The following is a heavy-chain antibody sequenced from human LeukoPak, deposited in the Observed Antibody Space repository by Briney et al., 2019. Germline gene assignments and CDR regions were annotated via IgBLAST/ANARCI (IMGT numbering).Heavy chain of an antibody. CDR2: IRSKAYGGTT. CDR1: GFTFGDYA. Sequence: HPGGFLRLSCTASGFTFGDYAMSWFRQAPGKGLEWVGFIRSKAYGGTTEYAASVKGRFTISRDDSKSIAYLQVNSLKTEDTAVYYCTSPTQDTYSSSWYSYWGQGTLVTVSS. CDR3: TSPTQDTYSSSWYSY. J-gene: IGHJ4*02. V-gene: IGHV3-49*03. D-gene: IGHD6-13*01.